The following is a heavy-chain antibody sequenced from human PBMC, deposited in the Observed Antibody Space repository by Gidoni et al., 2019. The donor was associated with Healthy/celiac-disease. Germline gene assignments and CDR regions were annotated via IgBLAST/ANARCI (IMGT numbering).Heavy chain of an antibody. D-gene: IGHD6-19*01. V-gene: IGHV1-46*01. Sequence: QVQLVPSGAEVKKPVASVKVSCKASGYTFTSYYMPWLRQAPGQGLEWMGIINPSGGSTSYAQKFQGRVTMTRDTSTSTVYMELSSLRSEDTAVYYCERGGDNGWYGRVFDYWGQGTLVTVSS. CDR1: GYTFTSYY. J-gene: IGHJ4*02. CDR2: INPSGGST. CDR3: ERGGDNGWYGRVFDY.